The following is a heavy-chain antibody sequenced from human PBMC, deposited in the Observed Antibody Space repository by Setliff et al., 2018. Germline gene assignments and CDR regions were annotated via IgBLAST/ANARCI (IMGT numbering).Heavy chain of an antibody. CDR1: GDSFSGYF. D-gene: IGHD3-10*01. CDR2: TYYSGDA. V-gene: IGHV4-34*01. J-gene: IGHJ6*03. Sequence: SSETLSLTCAVYGDSFSGYFWTWIRQSPGKGLEWIGNTYYSGDAYYNPSLKSRVTISVDTSRNQFSLKLSSVTAADTAVYYCARHVGSRSRGYNYYYYYMDVWGKGTTVTVSS. CDR3: ARHVGSRSRGYNYYYYYMDV.